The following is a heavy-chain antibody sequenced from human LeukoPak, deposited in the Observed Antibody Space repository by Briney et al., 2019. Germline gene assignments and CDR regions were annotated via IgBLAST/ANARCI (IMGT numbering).Heavy chain of an antibody. J-gene: IGHJ4*02. Sequence: PGGSLRLSCAASGFTFSSYGMHWVRQAPGKGLEWVSAISGSGGSTYYADSVKGRFTISRDNSKNTLYLQMNSLRAEDTAVYYCAKGRPNSSSSVLRDYWGQGTLVTVSS. D-gene: IGHD6-13*01. CDR2: ISGSGGST. V-gene: IGHV3-23*01. CDR3: AKGRPNSSSSVLRDY. CDR1: GFTFSSYG.